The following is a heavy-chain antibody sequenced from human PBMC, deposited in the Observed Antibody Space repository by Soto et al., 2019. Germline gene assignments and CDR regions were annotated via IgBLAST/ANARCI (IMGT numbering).Heavy chain of an antibody. CDR3: AKMEGMDPWAYSFDY. J-gene: IGHJ4*02. D-gene: IGHD2-2*03. V-gene: IGHV3-23*01. CDR2: IYGGGNGP. Sequence: EVQVLESGGGLVQPGGSLRLSCAATGFTFSDFAMSWVRQAPGTGLEWVSRIYGGGNGPHYADSVKGRVTISRDNSKNTLYLNMNSRRAEDTAVYYCAKMEGMDPWAYSFDYWGQGTLVTVSS. CDR1: GFTFSDFA.